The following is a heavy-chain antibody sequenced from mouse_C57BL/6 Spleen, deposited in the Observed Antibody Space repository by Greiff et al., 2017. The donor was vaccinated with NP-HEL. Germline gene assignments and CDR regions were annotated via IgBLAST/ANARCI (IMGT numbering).Heavy chain of an antibody. CDR1: GYTFTSYW. Sequence: QVQLQQPGAELVKPGASVKLSCKASGYTFTSYWMHWVKQRPGQGLEWIGMIHPNSGSTNYNEKFKSKATLTVDKSSSTAYMQLSSLTSEDSAVYYCARHGSSFFYAMDYWGQGTSVTVSS. CDR3: ARHGSSFFYAMDY. CDR2: IHPNSGST. V-gene: IGHV1-64*01. D-gene: IGHD1-1*01. J-gene: IGHJ4*01.